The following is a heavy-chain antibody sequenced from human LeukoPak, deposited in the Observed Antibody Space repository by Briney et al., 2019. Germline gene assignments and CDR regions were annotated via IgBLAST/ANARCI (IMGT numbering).Heavy chain of an antibody. Sequence: SSETLSLTCSVSGGSISSYYWNWIRQPPGKGLEWIGYIYYSGSTNYNPSLKSRVTISVDTSKNQFSLKLSSVTAADTAVYYCARGADSSGYYSIFYFDYWGQGTLVTVSS. D-gene: IGHD3-22*01. CDR1: GGSISSYY. CDR2: IYYSGST. CDR3: ARGADSSGYYSIFYFDY. V-gene: IGHV4-59*01. J-gene: IGHJ4*02.